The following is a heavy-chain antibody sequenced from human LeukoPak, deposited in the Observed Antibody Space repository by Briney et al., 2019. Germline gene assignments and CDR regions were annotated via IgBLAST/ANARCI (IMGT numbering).Heavy chain of an antibody. CDR2: LSGSGGAT. J-gene: IGHJ3*01. D-gene: IGHD3-3*01. Sequence: PGGSLRLSCVGSGFRFSSFAMSWVRQAPGKGLEWVSGLSGSGGATYYIDPEKGRFSISRDNSKNTMYLQMTNLRAEDTAVYYCAKDYGDFGSSYFCAFDVWGPGTMVTVSS. CDR1: GFRFSSFA. CDR3: AKDYGDFGSSYFCAFDV. V-gene: IGHV3-23*01.